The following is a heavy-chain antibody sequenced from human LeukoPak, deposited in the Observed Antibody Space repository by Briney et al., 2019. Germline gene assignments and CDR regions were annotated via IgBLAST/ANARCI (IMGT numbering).Heavy chain of an antibody. CDR1: GFTFSGSA. J-gene: IGHJ4*02. D-gene: IGHD3-10*01. CDR3: TRLSVLFGDFDY. V-gene: IGHV3-73*01. Sequence: GGSLRLSCAASGFTFSGSAMHWVRQASGKGLEWVGRIRSKANSYATAYAASVKGRFTISRDDSKNTAYLQMNSLKTEDTAVYYCTRLSVLFGDFDYWGQGTLVTVSS. CDR2: IRSKANSYAT.